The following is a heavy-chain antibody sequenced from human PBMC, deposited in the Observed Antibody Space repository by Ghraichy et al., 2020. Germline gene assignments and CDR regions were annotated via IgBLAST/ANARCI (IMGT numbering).Heavy chain of an antibody. Sequence: GGSLRLSCAASGFSFGSYAMSWVRQAPGKGLEWVSGISGSGGSTNHADSVKGRFTISRDNAKNTLYLQMNNLRVEDTAVYYCAKRPYYNDSRGYYNDYWGQGTLVTVSS. CDR3: AKRPYYNDSRGYYNDY. D-gene: IGHD3-22*01. V-gene: IGHV3-23*01. CDR1: GFSFGSYA. J-gene: IGHJ4*02. CDR2: ISGSGGST.